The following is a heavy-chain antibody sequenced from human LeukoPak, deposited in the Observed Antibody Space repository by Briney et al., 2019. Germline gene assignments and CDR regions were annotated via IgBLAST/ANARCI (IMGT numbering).Heavy chain of an antibody. CDR1: EFTFSDYY. Sequence: GGPLRLSCAASEFTFSDYYMSWIRQAPGKGLEWVSYISSSSSYTNYADSVKGRFTISRDNAKNSLYLQMNSLRAEDTAMYYCARVINSYGPFDYWGQGTLVTVSS. J-gene: IGHJ4*02. CDR2: ISSSSSYT. D-gene: IGHD5-18*01. CDR3: ARVINSYGPFDY. V-gene: IGHV3-11*05.